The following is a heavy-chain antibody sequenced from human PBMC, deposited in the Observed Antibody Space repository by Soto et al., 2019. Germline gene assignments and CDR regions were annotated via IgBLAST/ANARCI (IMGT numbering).Heavy chain of an antibody. CDR2: IIPIFGTA. CDR1: GGTFSIYS. V-gene: IGHV1-69*13. CDR3: ARSGYRSLLVKNYYGMEV. J-gene: IGHJ6*04. Sequence: ASVNVSFKASGGTFSIYSISVFLHSPLQWLEWMGGIIPIFGTANYAQKFQGRVTITADESTSTAYMELSSLRSEDTAVYYCARSGYRSLLVKNYYGMEVWGKATTVKVXS. D-gene: IGHD6-13*01.